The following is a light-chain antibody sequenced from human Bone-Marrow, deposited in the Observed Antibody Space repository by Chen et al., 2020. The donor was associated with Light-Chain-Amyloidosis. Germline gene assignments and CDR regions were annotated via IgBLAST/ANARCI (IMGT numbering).Light chain of an antibody. CDR2: GAS. CDR3: QQANSFPLT. J-gene: IGKJ1*01. V-gene: IGKV1-12*01. CDR1: QAISNW. Sequence: DIQMTQSPSSVFASVGDRVTITCRASQAISNWLTWYQQKPGKAPTLLIYGASGLQDGVPSRFSGSRAGTEFTLSISSLQPEDFATYYCQQANSFPLTVGQGTKVEI.